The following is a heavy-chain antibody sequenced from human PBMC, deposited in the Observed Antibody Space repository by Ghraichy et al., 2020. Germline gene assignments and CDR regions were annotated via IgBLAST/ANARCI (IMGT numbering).Heavy chain of an antibody. J-gene: IGHJ6*02. Sequence: SETLSLTCTVPGGSASSGHYHWSWIRQPPGKGLEWIGYIYYSGSANYNPSLKSRVTISVDTSKNQFSLKLTSVTAADTAVYYCAGACAGGSCYFNYYYGMDGWGQGTTVTVSS. V-gene: IGHV4-61*01. D-gene: IGHD2-15*01. CDR3: AGACAGGSCYFNYYYGMDG. CDR1: GGSASSGHYH. CDR2: IYYSGSA.